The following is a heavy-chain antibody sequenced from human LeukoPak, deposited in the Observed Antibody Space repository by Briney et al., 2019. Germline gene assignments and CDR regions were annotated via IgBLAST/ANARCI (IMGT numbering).Heavy chain of an antibody. V-gene: IGHV4-34*01. J-gene: IGHJ6*03. D-gene: IGHD2-15*01. CDR2: INHSGST. CDR3: ARGGGYCSGGSCYSDYYYYYMDV. CDR1: GGSFSGYY. Sequence: SETLSLTCAVYGGSFSGYYWSWIRQPPGKGLEWIAEINHSGSTNYNPSLKSRVTISVDTSKNQFSLKLSSVTAADTAVYYCARGGGYCSGGSCYSDYYYYYMDVWGKGTTVTISS.